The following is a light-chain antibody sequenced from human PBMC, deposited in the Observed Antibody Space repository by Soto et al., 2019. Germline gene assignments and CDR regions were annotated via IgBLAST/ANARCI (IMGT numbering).Light chain of an antibody. Sequence: QAVVTQPASVSGSPGQSITISCTGSSSDVGSYKFVSWYQQHPGKAPKLMIYEASKRPSGVSNRFSGSKSGNTASLTISGLQAEDEANYYCFSYAGSRTYVLFGGGTKLTVL. CDR2: EAS. CDR1: SSDVGSYKF. J-gene: IGLJ2*01. V-gene: IGLV2-23*01. CDR3: FSYAGSRTYVL.